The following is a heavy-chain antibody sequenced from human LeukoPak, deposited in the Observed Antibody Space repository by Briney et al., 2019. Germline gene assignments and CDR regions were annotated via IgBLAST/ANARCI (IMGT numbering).Heavy chain of an antibody. D-gene: IGHD2-21*02. CDR3: ARGYCGGDCYSAPFDY. CDR2: ISSSGSTI. Sequence: AGGSLRLSCAASGFTFSDYYMSWIRQAPGKGLEWVSYISSSGSTIYYADSVKGRFTISRGNAKNSLYLQMNSLRAEDTAVYYCARGYCGGDCYSAPFDYWGQGTLVTVSS. J-gene: IGHJ4*02. CDR1: GFTFSDYY. V-gene: IGHV3-11*01.